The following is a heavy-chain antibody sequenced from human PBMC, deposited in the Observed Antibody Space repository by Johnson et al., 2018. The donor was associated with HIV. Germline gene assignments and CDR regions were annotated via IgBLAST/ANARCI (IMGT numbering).Heavy chain of an antibody. D-gene: IGHD1-26*01. CDR2: ISGSGVST. CDR3: AIGQSGSYGAFDI. Sequence: VQLVESGGVVVQPGGSLRLSCAASGFTFDDYTMHWVRQAPGKGLEWVSTISGSGVSTYYADSVKGRFTISRDNSKNTLYLQMNSLRGEDTAVYYCAIGQSGSYGAFDIWGQGTMVTVSS. V-gene: IGHV3-23*04. J-gene: IGHJ3*02. CDR1: GFTFDDYT.